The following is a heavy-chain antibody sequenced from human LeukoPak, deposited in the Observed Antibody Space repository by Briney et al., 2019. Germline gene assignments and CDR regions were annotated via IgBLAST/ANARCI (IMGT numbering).Heavy chain of an antibody. J-gene: IGHJ4*02. V-gene: IGHV4-59*01. Sequence: SETLSLTCTVSGGSISSYYWSWIRQPPGKGLEWIGYIYYSGSTNHNPSLKSRVTISVDTSKNQFSLKLSSVTAADTAVYYCASDLFGEYWGQGTLVTVSS. D-gene: IGHD3-10*01. CDR2: IYYSGST. CDR3: ASDLFGEY. CDR1: GGSISSYY.